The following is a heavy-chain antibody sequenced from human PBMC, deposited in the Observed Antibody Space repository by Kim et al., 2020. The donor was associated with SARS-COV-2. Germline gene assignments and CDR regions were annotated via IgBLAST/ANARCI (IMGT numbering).Heavy chain of an antibody. CDR3: ARDGDIVTMVRGVQNYYYYGMDV. D-gene: IGHD3-10*01. V-gene: IGHV1-69*13. CDR1: GGTFSSYA. Sequence: SVKVSCKASGGTFSSYAISWVRQAPGQGLEWMGGIIPIFGTANYAQKFQGRVTITADESTSTAYMELSSLRSEDTAVYYCARDGDIVTMVRGVQNYYYYGMDVWGQGTTVTVSS. CDR2: IIPIFGTA. J-gene: IGHJ6*02.